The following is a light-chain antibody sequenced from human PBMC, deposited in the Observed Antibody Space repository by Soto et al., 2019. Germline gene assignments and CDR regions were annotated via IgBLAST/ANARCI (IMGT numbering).Light chain of an antibody. J-gene: IGKJ1*01. CDR3: QQFGSSPET. CDR2: DGS. CDR1: QSVGSSY. Sequence: EVVLTQSPDILSLSPGERATLSCRASQSVGSSYLAWYQQKPGQAPRLLIYDGSNRARGIPDRFSGSGSGTDFTLTITTLEPEDFAVYYCQQFGSSPETFGQGTKVEAK. V-gene: IGKV3-20*01.